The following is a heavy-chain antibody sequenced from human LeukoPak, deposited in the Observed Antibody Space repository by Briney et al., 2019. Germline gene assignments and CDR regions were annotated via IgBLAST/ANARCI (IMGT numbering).Heavy chain of an antibody. D-gene: IGHD1-26*01. CDR2: ISYDGNNI. J-gene: IGHJ3*02. CDR3: ARDTGTYFYALDI. CDR1: GFTFSRHG. V-gene: IGHV3-30*03. Sequence: PGRSLRLSCAASGFTFSRHGMHWVRQAPGKGLEWVAVISYDGNNIYYEESMKGRFTISRDNPKNTLYLHMNSLREEDTAVFFCARDTGTYFYALDIWGQGTMVTVSS.